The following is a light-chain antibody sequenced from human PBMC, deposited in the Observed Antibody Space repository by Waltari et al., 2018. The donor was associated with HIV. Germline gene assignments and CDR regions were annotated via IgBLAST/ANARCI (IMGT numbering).Light chain of an antibody. J-gene: IGLJ2*01. V-gene: IGLV3-21*04. CDR2: YDS. CDR1: NIERKS. CDR3: QVWDSSSDHVL. Sequence: SSLLTQIPSVSVAPGQTARITCGGNNIERKSVHWYQQKPGQAPLLVIYYDSDRPSGIAGRFTGSNSGNTATLTISRVGDGDEADYYCQVWDSSSDHVLFGGGTRLTVL.